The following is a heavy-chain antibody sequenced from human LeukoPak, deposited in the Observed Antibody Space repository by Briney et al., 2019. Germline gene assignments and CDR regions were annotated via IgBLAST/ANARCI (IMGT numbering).Heavy chain of an antibody. CDR1: GGSISSSNW. CDR3: AKEEWFGELLRFDY. J-gene: IGHJ4*02. V-gene: IGHV4-4*02. CDR2: IYHSGST. Sequence: SETLSPTCAVSGGSISSSNWWSWVRQPPGKGLEWIGEIYHSGSTNYNPSLKSRVTISVDKSKNQFSLKLGSVTAADTAVYYCAKEEWFGELLRFDYWGQGTLVTVSS. D-gene: IGHD3-10*01.